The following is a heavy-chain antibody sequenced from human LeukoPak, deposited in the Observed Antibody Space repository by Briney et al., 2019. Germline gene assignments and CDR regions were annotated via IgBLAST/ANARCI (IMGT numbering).Heavy chain of an antibody. V-gene: IGHV4-59*01. CDR3: ARTGTTFFDY. J-gene: IGHJ4*02. Sequence: SETLSLTCSVSGDSMSHYYWSWIRQPPGKGLEWIGYIHYLGSTKYNPSLKSRLTISVDTSKSHFSLRLTSVTAADTAIYYCARTGTTFFDYWGQGSLVTVSS. D-gene: IGHD1-7*01. CDR1: GDSMSHYY. CDR2: IHYLGST.